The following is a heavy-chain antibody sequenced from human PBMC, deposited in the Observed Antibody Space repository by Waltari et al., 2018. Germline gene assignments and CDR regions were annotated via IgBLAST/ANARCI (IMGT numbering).Heavy chain of an antibody. CDR3: APLPGGSGQTFDY. D-gene: IGHD3-10*01. V-gene: IGHV1-69-2*01. CDR1: GYTFIDSF. J-gene: IGHJ4*02. CDR2: IDPEDGET. Sequence: EVQLVQSGAEVKKPGATVNISCKASGYTFIDSFMQWLQQGPGKGLEGVGRIDPEDGETVYAEKFQGRVTITADTSTDTSYLELSSLRSDDTAVYYCAPLPGGSGQTFDYWGQGTLLTVSS.